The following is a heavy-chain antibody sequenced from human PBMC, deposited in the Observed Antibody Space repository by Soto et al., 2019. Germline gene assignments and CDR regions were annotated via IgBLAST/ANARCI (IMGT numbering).Heavy chain of an antibody. Sequence: VGSLRLSCAASGFTFRTYTMNWVRQAPGKGLEWVSGIRGFSPYTFYAESVRGRFTISRDNAKNSLFLQVDSLRAEDTAVYYCARDRGYDAHDYYYNAMDVWGQGTTVTVSS. CDR3: ARDRGYDAHDYYYNAMDV. J-gene: IGHJ6*02. V-gene: IGHV3-21*01. CDR2: IRGFSPYT. CDR1: GFTFRTYT. D-gene: IGHD3-10*01.